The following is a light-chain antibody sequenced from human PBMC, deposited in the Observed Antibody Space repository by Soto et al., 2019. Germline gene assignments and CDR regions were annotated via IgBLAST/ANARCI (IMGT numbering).Light chain of an antibody. CDR1: NIGSKS. Sequence: SYELTQPPSVSVAPGKTARITCGGNNIGSKSVHWYQQKPGQAPVLVIYYDSDRLSGIPERFSGSNSGNTATLTISRVEAGDEADYYCQVWDSSSDHPFGGGTKLTVL. CDR2: YDS. CDR3: QVWDSSSDHP. V-gene: IGLV3-21*04. J-gene: IGLJ2*01.